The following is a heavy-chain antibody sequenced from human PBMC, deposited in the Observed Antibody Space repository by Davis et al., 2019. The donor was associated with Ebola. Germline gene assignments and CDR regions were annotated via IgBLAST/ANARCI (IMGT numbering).Heavy chain of an antibody. CDR3: AKAQYCTSTTCYDRFDP. CDR2: IYYSGST. V-gene: IGHV4-61*08. Sequence: PSETLSLTCAVSGGAVTSGGYFWGWIRQPPGKGLEWIGYIYYSGSTNYNPSLKSRVTISVDTSKNQFSLKLSSVTAADTAMYYCAKAQYCTSTTCYDRFDPWGQGTLVSVTS. J-gene: IGHJ5*02. CDR1: GGAVTSGGYF. D-gene: IGHD2-2*01.